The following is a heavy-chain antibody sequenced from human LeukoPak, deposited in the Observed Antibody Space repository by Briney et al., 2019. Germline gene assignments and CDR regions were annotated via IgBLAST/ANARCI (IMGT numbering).Heavy chain of an antibody. D-gene: IGHD6-19*01. CDR3: AKDNRRHYTSGPNPDSLH. CDR2: ISWNSGSI. Sequence: GGSLRLSCAASGFIFDNYGMHWVRQPPGKGLEWVSGISWNSGSIDYADSVKGRFTISRDNAKNSLYLQMNSLRVEDTAFYYCAKDNRRHYTSGPNPDSLHWGQGALVTVSS. V-gene: IGHV3-9*01. CDR1: GFIFDNYG. J-gene: IGHJ4*02.